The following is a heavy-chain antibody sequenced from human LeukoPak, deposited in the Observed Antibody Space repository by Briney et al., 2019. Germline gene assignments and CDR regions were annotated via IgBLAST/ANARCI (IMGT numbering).Heavy chain of an antibody. CDR1: GGSISSSSYY. CDR2: IYYSGSA. V-gene: IGHV4-39*07. D-gene: IGHD3-22*01. J-gene: IGHJ4*02. CDR3: ARASRPGGDSSGYDFDY. Sequence: NPSETLSLTCTVSGGSISSSSYYWGWIRQPPGKGLEWIGSIYYSGSAYYNPSLKSRVTISVDTSKNQFSLKLTSVTAADTAVYYCARASRPGGDSSGYDFDYWGQGTLVTVSS.